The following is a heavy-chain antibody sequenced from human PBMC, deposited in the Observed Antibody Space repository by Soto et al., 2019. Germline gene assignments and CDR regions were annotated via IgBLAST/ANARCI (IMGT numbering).Heavy chain of an antibody. CDR2: ISAFNGNT. D-gene: IGHD3-16*01. J-gene: IGHJ3*01. CDR3: GRDGSGGIIDS. V-gene: IGHV1-18*01. CDR1: GYTFTGYG. Sequence: QVPLVQSGAEVKKPGASVKVSCKTSGYTFTGYGINWVRQAPGHGLEWMGWISAFNGNTKYGQNIQGRVIMTTDTSTSTAYMELRSLRSDDTAVYFCGRDGSGGIIDSWGQGTMVIVSS.